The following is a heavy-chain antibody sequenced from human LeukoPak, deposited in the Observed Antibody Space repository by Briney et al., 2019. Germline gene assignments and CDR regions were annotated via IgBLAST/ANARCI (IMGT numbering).Heavy chain of an antibody. CDR2: IYYSGRT. CDR1: GGSISSSSYY. J-gene: IGHJ4*02. D-gene: IGHD1-1*01. CDR3: AKAATGTTPFDY. Sequence: PSETLSLTCTVSGGSISSSSYYWGWIRQPPGKGLEWIGSIYYSGRTYYNPSLKSRVTISVDTSKNQFSLKLSSVTAADTAVYYCAKAATGTTPFDYWGQGTLVTVSS. V-gene: IGHV4-39*07.